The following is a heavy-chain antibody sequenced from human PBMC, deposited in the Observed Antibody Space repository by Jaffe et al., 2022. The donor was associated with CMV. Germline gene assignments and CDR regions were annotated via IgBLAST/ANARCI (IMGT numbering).Heavy chain of an antibody. V-gene: IGHV4-61*01. CDR1: GGSVSSGSYY. J-gene: IGHJ3*02. CDR3: ARDLNDGYPGAFDI. D-gene: IGHD5-12*01. CDR2: IYYSGST. Sequence: QVQLQESGPGLVKPSETLSLTCTVSGGSVSSGSYYWSWIRQPPGKGLEWIGYIYYSGSTNYNPSLKSRVTISVDTSKNQFSLKLSSVTAADTAVYYCARDLNDGYPGAFDIWGQGTMVTVSS.